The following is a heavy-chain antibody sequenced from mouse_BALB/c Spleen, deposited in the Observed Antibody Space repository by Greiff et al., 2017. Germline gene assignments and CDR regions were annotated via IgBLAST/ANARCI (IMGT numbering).Heavy chain of an antibody. Sequence: QVQLKQSGAELVRPGTSVKISCKASGYTFTNYWLGWVKQRPGHGLEWIGDIYPGGGYTNYNEKFKSKATLTVDTSSSTAYMQLSSLASEDSALYYCARYYGSSSAWFAYWGQGTLVTVSA. J-gene: IGHJ3*01. CDR3: ARYYGSSSAWFAY. D-gene: IGHD1-1*01. CDR2: IYPGGGYT. CDR1: GYTFTNYW. V-gene: IGHV1-63*02.